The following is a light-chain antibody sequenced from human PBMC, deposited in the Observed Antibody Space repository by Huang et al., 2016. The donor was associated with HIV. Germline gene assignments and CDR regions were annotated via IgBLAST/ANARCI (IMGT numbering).Light chain of an antibody. CDR2: LGS. CDR3: MQALQTPYT. CDR1: QSLLHSNGYNY. J-gene: IGKJ2*01. Sequence: DIVMTQSPLSLPVTPGEPASISCRSSQSLLHSNGYNYLDWYLQKPGQSPQVLFYLGSHRASGVPDRFSGSGSGTDFTLKISRVEAEDVGVYYCMQALQTPYTFGQGTKVEIK. V-gene: IGKV2-28*01.